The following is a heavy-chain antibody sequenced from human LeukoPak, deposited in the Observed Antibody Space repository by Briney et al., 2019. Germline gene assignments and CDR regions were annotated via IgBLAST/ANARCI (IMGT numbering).Heavy chain of an antibody. V-gene: IGHV4-4*07. CDR3: ARESTESSGRAFDI. CDR2: IHTSGTT. J-gene: IGHJ3*02. D-gene: IGHD6-19*01. CDR1: GGSTSNYF. Sequence: SETLSLTCNVTGGSTSNYFWSWIRQPAGKGLEWKGLEWIGRIHTSGTTNYNSSLKSRITMSVDTSKNQFSLILNSVSAADTAIYYCARESTESSGRAFDIWGPGTRVTVSS.